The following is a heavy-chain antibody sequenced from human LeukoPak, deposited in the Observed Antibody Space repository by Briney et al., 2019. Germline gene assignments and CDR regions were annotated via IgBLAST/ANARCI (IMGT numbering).Heavy chain of an antibody. CDR2: INPNSGGT. Sequence: ASVKVSCKASGYTFTDYYMHWVRQAPGQGLEWMGWINPNSGGTNYAQKFQGRVTMTRDTSTSTVYMELSSLRSEDTAVYYCATSIVVVPAAKIAAFDIWGQGTMVTVSS. CDR3: ATSIVVVPAAKIAAFDI. J-gene: IGHJ3*02. CDR1: GYTFTDYY. V-gene: IGHV1-2*02. D-gene: IGHD2-2*01.